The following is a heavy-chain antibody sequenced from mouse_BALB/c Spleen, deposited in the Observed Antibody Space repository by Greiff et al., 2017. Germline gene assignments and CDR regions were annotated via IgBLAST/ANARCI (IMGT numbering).Heavy chain of an antibody. V-gene: IGHV1-82*01. Sequence: SGPELVKPGASVKISCNASGYAFSSSWMNWVKQRPGQGLEWIGRIYPGDGDTNYNGKFKGKATLTADKSSSTAYMQLSSLTSVDSAVYYCARSGYGNYFDYWGQGTTLTVSS. J-gene: IGHJ2*01. CDR2: IYPGDGDT. D-gene: IGHD2-10*02. CDR1: GYAFSSSW. CDR3: ARSGYGNYFDY.